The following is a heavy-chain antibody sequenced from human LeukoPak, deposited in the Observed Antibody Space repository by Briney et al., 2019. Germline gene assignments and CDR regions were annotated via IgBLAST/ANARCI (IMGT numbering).Heavy chain of an antibody. CDR1: GFTGTTLA. CDR2: IGESDGRT. CDR3: AKGPTDSCWEKLHD. Sequence: GGSLRLSCAASGFTGTTLAMTWVRRARGKGLEGVSVIGESDGRTYYADSVKGRFTISRDESKNTLYLQMNSLRAEDTAVYYCAKGPTDSCWEKLHDWGQGTLVTVSS. V-gene: IGHV3-23*01. D-gene: IGHD1-26*01. J-gene: IGHJ4*02.